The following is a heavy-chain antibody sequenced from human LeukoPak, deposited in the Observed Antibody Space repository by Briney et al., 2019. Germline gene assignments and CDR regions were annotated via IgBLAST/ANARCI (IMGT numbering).Heavy chain of an antibody. Sequence: GGSLRLSCAASGFTFDDYAMHWVRQAPGKGLEWVSGISWNSGSIGYADSVEGRFTISRDNAKNSLYLQMNSLRAEDTALYYCAKGALHDYFDYWGQGTLVTLSS. CDR3: AKGALHDYFDY. V-gene: IGHV3-9*01. CDR2: ISWNSGSI. D-gene: IGHD4-11*01. J-gene: IGHJ4*02. CDR1: GFTFDDYA.